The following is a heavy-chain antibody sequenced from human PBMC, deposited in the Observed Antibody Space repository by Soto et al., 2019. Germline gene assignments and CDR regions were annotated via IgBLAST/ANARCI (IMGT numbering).Heavy chain of an antibody. D-gene: IGHD2-2*01. Sequence: AASVKVSCKASGGTFSSYAISWVRQAPGQGLEWMGGIIPIFGTANYAQKFQGRATITADESTSTAYMELSSLRSEDTAVYYCARWGVVPAANTYYYGMDVWGQGTTVTVSS. J-gene: IGHJ6*02. V-gene: IGHV1-69*13. CDR3: ARWGVVPAANTYYYGMDV. CDR1: GGTFSSYA. CDR2: IIPIFGTA.